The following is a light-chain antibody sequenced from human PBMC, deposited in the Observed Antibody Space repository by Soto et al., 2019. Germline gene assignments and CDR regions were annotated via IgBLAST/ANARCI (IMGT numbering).Light chain of an antibody. Sequence: IRTTQYPSSFSASTGDRVTITCRASQGISSYLAWYQQKPGKAPKLLIYAASTLQSGVPSRFSGSGSGTDFTLTISCLQSEDFATYYCQQYYSYPRTFGQGTKVDIK. CDR1: QGISSY. CDR3: QQYYSYPRT. CDR2: AAS. V-gene: IGKV1-8*01. J-gene: IGKJ1*01.